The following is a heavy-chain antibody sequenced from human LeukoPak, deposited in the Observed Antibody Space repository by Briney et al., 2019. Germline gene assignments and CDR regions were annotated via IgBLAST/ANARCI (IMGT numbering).Heavy chain of an antibody. Sequence: SQTLSLTCAISGDSVSSSSAAWNWIRQSPSGGLEWLGRTYHRSKWYNGYAVSVKSRITINPDTSKNQFSLQLSSVTPEDTAVYYCERGNNGYIDYWGHGTLVTVSS. J-gene: IGHJ4*01. CDR1: GDSVSSSSAA. V-gene: IGHV6-1*01. D-gene: IGHD2-8*01. CDR2: TYHRSKWYN. CDR3: ERGNNGYIDY.